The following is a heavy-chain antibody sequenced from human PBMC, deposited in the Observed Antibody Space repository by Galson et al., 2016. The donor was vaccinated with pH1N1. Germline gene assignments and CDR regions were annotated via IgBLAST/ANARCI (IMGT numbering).Heavy chain of an antibody. CDR3: ARTGTEDYYDSSDYYYVYWYFDL. CDR1: GFTFSSNG. CDR2: ISGNGGST. V-gene: IGHV3-23*01. J-gene: IGHJ2*01. D-gene: IGHD3-22*01. Sequence: SLRLSCGASGFTFSSNGTSWVRQAPGKGLEWVSAISGNGGSTYYADSVKGRFTISRDNSKNTLYLQMNSLRAEDTAVYYCARTGTEDYYDSSDYYYVYWYFDLWGRGTLVTVSS.